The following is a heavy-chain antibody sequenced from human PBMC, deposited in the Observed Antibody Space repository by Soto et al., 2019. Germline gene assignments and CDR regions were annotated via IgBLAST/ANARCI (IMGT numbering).Heavy chain of an antibody. J-gene: IGHJ4*02. Sequence: VGSLRLSGAASGFAFSSYAMSWVRQAPGKGLEWVSAISATGMSTYYADSVKGRFTISRDNSKNMMFLQMTSLRAEDTARYFCAKSRISVTSHFDYWGQGALVTVSS. CDR2: ISATGMST. CDR3: AKSRISVTSHFDY. D-gene: IGHD6-19*01. V-gene: IGHV3-23*01. CDR1: GFAFSSYA.